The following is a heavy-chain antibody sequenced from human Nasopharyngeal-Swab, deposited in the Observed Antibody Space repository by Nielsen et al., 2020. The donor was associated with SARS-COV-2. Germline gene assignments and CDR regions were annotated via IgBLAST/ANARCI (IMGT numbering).Heavy chain of an antibody. Sequence: ARQMPGKGLEWVAVTSYDGSNKYYADSVKGRFTISRDNSKNTLYLQMNSLRAEDTAVYYCARDHLYCSGGSCYRNYYGMDVWGQGTTVTVSS. CDR2: TSYDGSNK. V-gene: IGHV3-30-3*01. J-gene: IGHJ6*02. D-gene: IGHD2-15*01. CDR3: ARDHLYCSGGSCYRNYYGMDV.